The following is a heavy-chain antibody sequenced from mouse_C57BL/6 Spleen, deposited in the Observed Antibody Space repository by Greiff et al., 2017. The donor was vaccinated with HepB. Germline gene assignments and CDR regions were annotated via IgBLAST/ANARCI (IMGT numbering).Heavy chain of an antibody. Sequence: VQLQQSGPELVKPGASVKISCKASGYAFSSSWMNWVKQRPGKGLEWIGRIYPGDGDTNYNGKFKGKATLTADKSSSTAYMQLSSLTSEDSSVYFCASALYGSLLDYWGQGTTLTVSS. V-gene: IGHV1-82*01. CDR2: IYPGDGDT. CDR1: GYAFSSSW. CDR3: ASALYGSLLDY. D-gene: IGHD1-1*01. J-gene: IGHJ2*01.